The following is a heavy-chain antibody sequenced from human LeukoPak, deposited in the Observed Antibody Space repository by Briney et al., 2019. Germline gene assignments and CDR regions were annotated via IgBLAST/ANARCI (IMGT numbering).Heavy chain of an antibody. J-gene: IGHJ4*02. CDR2: TSASGAST. CDR3: AKAGAYSSSSYDY. D-gene: IGHD6-6*01. CDR1: GFTFSSYA. V-gene: IGHV3-23*01. Sequence: SGGSLRLSCAASGFTFSSYAMSWVRQAPGKGLEWVSATSASGASTYYADSVKGRFTISRDISKNTLYLQMNSLRDEDTALYYCAKAGAYSSSSYDYWGQGALVTVSS.